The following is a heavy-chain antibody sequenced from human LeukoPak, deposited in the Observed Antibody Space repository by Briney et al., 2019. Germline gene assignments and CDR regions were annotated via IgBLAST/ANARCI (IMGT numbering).Heavy chain of an antibody. V-gene: IGHV3-30*03. CDR1: GFTFSSYG. CDR2: ISYDGSNK. J-gene: IGHJ3*02. D-gene: IGHD3-22*01. CDR3: ARGAHRYYYDSSGYYHDAFDI. Sequence: GGSLRLSCAASGFTFSSYGMHWVRQAPGKGLEWVAVISYDGSNKYYADSVKGRFTISRDNSKNTLYLQMNSLRAEDTAVYYCARGAHRYYYDSSGYYHDAFDIWGQGTMVTVSS.